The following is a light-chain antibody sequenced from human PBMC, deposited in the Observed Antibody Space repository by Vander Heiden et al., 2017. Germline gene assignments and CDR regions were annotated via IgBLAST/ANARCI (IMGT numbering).Light chain of an antibody. CDR2: EAS. J-gene: IGKJ4*01. CDR3: QQYDAYPLS. CDR1: QSLNGR. V-gene: IGKV1-5*01. Sequence: DIQVTQSPSTLSASVGDRVSITCRASQSLNGRLAWYQHKVGKAPSLLIYEASSLKSGVRSGFSGSGSGTEFTLNIISLQPDDFATYVCQQYDAYPLSFGGGTKVEV.